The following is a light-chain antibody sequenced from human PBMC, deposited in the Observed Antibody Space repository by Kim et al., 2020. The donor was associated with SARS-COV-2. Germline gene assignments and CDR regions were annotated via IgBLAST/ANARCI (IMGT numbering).Light chain of an antibody. V-gene: IGKV1-6*01. CDR1: QGIRDD. J-gene: IGKJ1*01. CDR3: LQDFSYPWT. Sequence: IQLTQSPSSLSASVGDSITITCRASQGIRDDLGWYQQKPGQAPKLLIYAASSLESGVPSRFSGSGFGTDFTLTISSLQPEDRGTYYCLQDFSYPWTFGQGTKVDIK. CDR2: AAS.